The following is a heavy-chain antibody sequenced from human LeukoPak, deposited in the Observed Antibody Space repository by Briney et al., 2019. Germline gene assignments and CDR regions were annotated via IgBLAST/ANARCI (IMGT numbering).Heavy chain of an antibody. J-gene: IGHJ3*02. Sequence: ASVKVSCKASGGTFSSYAISWVRQAPGQGLEWMGRIIPILGIANYAQKFQGRVTITADESTSTAYMELSSLRSEDTAVYYCARDKESSRHGAFDIWGQGTMVTVSS. CDR2: IIPILGIA. CDR3: ARDKESSRHGAFDI. V-gene: IGHV1-69*04. CDR1: GGTFSSYA. D-gene: IGHD2/OR15-2a*01.